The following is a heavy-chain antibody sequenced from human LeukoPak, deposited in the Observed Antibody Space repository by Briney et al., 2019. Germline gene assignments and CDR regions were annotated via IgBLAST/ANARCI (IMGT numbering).Heavy chain of an antibody. CDR3: TRHGPRRCSGGSCSKGYFDY. CDR1: GASISSFY. D-gene: IGHD2-15*01. V-gene: IGHV4-59*08. CDR2: VYDSGSI. J-gene: IGHJ4*02. Sequence: SETLSLTCTVSGASISSFYWSWIRQPPGKGLEWIGYVYDSGSIKYNPSLRSRVTISVDTSKNQFSLDLSSVTAADTAVYYCTRHGPRRCSGGSCSKGYFDYWGQGTLVTVSS.